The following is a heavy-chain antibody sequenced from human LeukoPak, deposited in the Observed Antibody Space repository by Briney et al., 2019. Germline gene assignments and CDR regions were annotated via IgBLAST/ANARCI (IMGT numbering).Heavy chain of an antibody. CDR2: IKEDGSDK. J-gene: IGHJ4*02. D-gene: IGHD4-11*01. V-gene: IGHV3-7*01. CDR3: AKGGHYNFDY. Sequence: GGSLRLSCAASRFTFSTYWMKWLRQAPGKGLEGVTSIKEDGSDKYYVDSVKGRFSIPRDNANNSLYLQMNSLRTEDTAVYYCAKGGHYNFDYLGQGTLVTGSS. CDR1: RFTFSTYW.